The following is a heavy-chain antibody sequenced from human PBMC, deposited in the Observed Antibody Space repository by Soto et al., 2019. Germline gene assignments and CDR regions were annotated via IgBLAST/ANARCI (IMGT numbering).Heavy chain of an antibody. CDR1: GFTFSSYT. Sequence: EVQLVESGGGLVKPGGSLRLSCAASGFTFSSYTMNWVRQAPGKGLEWVSSIRSSGNYIYYADSVKSRFTISRDNAKNSLYLHMNSLRAEDTAVYYCASPPGSPHYWGQGTLVTVSS. V-gene: IGHV3-21*01. D-gene: IGHD3-10*01. CDR2: IRSSGNYI. J-gene: IGHJ4*02. CDR3: ASPPGSPHY.